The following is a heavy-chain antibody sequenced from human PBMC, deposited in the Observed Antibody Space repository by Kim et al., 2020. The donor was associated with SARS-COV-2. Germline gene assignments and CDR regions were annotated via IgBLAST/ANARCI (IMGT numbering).Heavy chain of an antibody. CDR1: GFTFSSYA. D-gene: IGHD6-13*01. Sequence: GGSLRLSCAASGFTFSSYAMSWVRQAPGKGLEWVSAISGSGGSTYYADSVKGRFTISRDNSKNTLYLQMNSLRAEDTAVYYCAKSRLIAAAGRWGVIDYWGQGTLVTVSS. J-gene: IGHJ4*02. V-gene: IGHV3-23*01. CDR3: AKSRLIAAAGRWGVIDY. CDR2: ISGSGGST.